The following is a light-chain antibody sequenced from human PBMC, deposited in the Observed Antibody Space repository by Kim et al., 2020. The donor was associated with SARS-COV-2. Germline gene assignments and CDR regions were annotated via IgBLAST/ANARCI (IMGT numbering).Light chain of an antibody. CDR1: RRVTSNY. CDR3: HQYGSAPST. Sequence: SPGGNCTPACRPARRVTSNYLAWYQQKPGQAPRLLIYIAYAWDTGIPDRFSGSGSGTEFTLTISRLEPEDFAVYYCHQYGSAPSTFGQGTRLEIK. J-gene: IGKJ5*01. CDR2: IAY. V-gene: IGKV3-20*01.